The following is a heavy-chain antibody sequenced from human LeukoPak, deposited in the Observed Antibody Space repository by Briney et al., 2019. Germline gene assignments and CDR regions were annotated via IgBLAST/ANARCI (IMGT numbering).Heavy chain of an antibody. CDR3: ARRRRIVGATTPTGGYYFDY. J-gene: IGHJ4*02. D-gene: IGHD1-26*01. CDR1: GFTVSSNY. V-gene: IGHV4-34*01. Sequence: GSLRLSCAASGFTVSSNYMSWVRQAPGKGLEWIGEINHSGSTNYNPSLKSRVTISVDTSKNQFSLKLSSVTAADTAVYYCARRRRIVGATTPTGGYYFDYWGQGTLVTVSS. CDR2: INHSGST.